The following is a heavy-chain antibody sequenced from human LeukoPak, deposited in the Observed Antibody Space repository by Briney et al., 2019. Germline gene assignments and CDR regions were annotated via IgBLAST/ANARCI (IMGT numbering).Heavy chain of an antibody. J-gene: IGHJ4*02. CDR3: ARDRLAYYYGSGSYDY. V-gene: IGHV4-59*12. CDR2: IYYSGST. Sequence: PSETLSLTCTVSGGSISTYYWSWIRQPPGKGLEWIGYIYYSGSTNYNPSLKSRVTISVDTSKNQFSLKLSSVTAADTAVYYCARDRLAYYYGSGSYDYWGQGTLVTVSS. D-gene: IGHD3-10*01. CDR1: GGSISTYY.